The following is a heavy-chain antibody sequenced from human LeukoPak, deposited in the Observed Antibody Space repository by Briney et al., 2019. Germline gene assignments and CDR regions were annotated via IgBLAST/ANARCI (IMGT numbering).Heavy chain of an antibody. V-gene: IGHV3-30-3*01. J-gene: IGHJ6*02. CDR2: ISYDGSNK. CDR3: ARAHSSSWYSGPWGMDV. Sequence: GGSLRLSCAASGFTFSSYAMHWVRQAPGKGLEGVAVISYDGSNKYYADSVKGRFTISRDNSKNTLYLQMNSLRAEDTAVYYCARAHSSSWYSGPWGMDVWGQGTTVTVSS. D-gene: IGHD6-13*01. CDR1: GFTFSSYA.